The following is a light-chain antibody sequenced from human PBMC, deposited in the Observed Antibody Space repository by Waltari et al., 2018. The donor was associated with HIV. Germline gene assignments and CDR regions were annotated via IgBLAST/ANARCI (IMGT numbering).Light chain of an antibody. CDR3: ATWDDRVSGWV. Sequence: QSVLTQPPSASGPPGQRVTPSCSGIRSNIGRNAVNWSQQLPETAPKLLIYDTNRRPSGVSDRFSASKSGTSASLAITGLQSEDEADYYCATWDDRVSGWVFGGGTKLTVL. CDR1: RSNIGRNA. J-gene: IGLJ3*02. V-gene: IGLV1-44*01. CDR2: DTN.